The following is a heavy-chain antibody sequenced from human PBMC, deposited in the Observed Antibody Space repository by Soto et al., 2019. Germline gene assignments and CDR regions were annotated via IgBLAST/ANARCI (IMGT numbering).Heavy chain of an antibody. D-gene: IGHD3-10*01. CDR3: AIRAMVRGVITQDY. J-gene: IGHJ4*02. CDR2: ISGSGGST. V-gene: IGHV3-23*01. CDR1: GFTFSSYA. Sequence: SLRLSCAASGFTFSSYAMSWVRQAPGKGLEWVSAISGSGGSTYYADSVKGRFTISRDNSKNTLYLQMNSLRAEDTAVYYCAIRAMVRGVITQDYWGQGTLVTVSS.